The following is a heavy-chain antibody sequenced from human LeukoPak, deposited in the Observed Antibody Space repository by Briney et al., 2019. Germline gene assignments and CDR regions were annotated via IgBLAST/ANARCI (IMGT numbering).Heavy chain of an antibody. D-gene: IGHD3-22*01. V-gene: IGHV4-59*01. Sequence: PSETLSLTCAVYGGSFSSYYWSWIRQPPGKGLEWIGYVYYSGSSNYNPSLKSRVTISEDTSENQFSLKLSSVTAADTAMYYCARYGSSGYSLAMDYWGQGTLVTVSS. CDR3: ARYGSSGYSLAMDY. CDR2: VYYSGSS. CDR1: GGSFSSYY. J-gene: IGHJ4*02.